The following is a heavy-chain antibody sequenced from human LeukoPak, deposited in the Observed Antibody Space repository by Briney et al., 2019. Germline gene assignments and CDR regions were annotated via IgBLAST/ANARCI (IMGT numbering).Heavy chain of an antibody. CDR2: IYYSGST. CDR1: GGSISSSSYS. CDR3: ARGGYGDYYFDY. Sequence: SETLSLTCTVSGGSISSSSYSWGWIRQPPGKGLEWIGSIYYSGSTNYNPSLKSRVTISVDTSKNQFSLKLSSVTAADTAVYYCARGGYGDYYFDYWGQGTLVTVSS. D-gene: IGHD4-17*01. J-gene: IGHJ4*02. V-gene: IGHV4-39*07.